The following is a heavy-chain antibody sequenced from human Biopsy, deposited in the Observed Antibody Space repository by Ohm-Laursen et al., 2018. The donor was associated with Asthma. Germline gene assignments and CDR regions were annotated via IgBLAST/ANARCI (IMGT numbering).Heavy chain of an antibody. CDR3: GRERSYMVDY. CDR2: IWFDGSNK. Sequence: SLRLSRSASGFTFGSYGLHWVRQAPGKGLEWVADIWFDGSNKHYADSVKGRFTISRDNSKNTLYLQMNSLRAEDTALYYCGRERSYMVDYWGQGTLVIVSS. J-gene: IGHJ4*02. CDR1: GFTFGSYG. V-gene: IGHV3-33*01. D-gene: IGHD3-10*01.